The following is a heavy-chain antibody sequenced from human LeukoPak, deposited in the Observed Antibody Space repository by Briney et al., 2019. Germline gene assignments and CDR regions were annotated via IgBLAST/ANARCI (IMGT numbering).Heavy chain of an antibody. J-gene: IGHJ4*02. CDR3: ARQTHIVVVTATYDY. CDR2: IYPGDSDT. V-gene: IGHV5-51*01. Sequence: GESLKISCKGSGYSFTSYRIGWVRQMPGKGLEWMGIIYPGDSDTRYSPSFQGQVTISADKSISTAYLQWSSLKASDTAMYYCARQTHIVVVTATYDYWGQGTLVTVSS. D-gene: IGHD2-21*02. CDR1: GYSFTSYR.